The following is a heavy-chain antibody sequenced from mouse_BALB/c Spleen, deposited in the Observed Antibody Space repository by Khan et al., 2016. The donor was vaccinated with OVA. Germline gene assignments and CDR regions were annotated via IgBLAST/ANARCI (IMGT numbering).Heavy chain of an antibody. Sequence: EVKLVESGGGLVKPGGSLKLSCAASGFDFSRYWMCWVRQAPGKGLEWIGEINPDSSKIYYPPSLKDKFIISRDNAKNTLYLQMSKVRSEDTAHYYGASSYRYDGSAWFAYWGQGTLVTVSA. CDR2: INPDSSKI. V-gene: IGHV4-1*02. CDR1: GFDFSRYW. D-gene: IGHD2-14*01. J-gene: IGHJ3*01. CDR3: ASSYRYDGSAWFAY.